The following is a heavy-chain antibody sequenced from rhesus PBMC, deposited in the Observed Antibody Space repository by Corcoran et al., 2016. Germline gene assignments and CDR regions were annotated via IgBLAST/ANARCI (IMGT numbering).Heavy chain of an antibody. CDR3: TTVGFDY. CDR2: IRSKYNNDAT. D-gene: IGHD5-24*01. V-gene: IGHV3-186*01. J-gene: IGHJ4*01. Sequence: VQLVESGGGLVQPGWSLRLACAASGFPFLDYAIRRVRPASGKGLEWVGYIRSKYNNDATEYAASVKGRFTISRDDSKNTLYLQMSSLKTEDTAVYYCTTVGFDYWGQGVLVTVSS. CDR1: GFPFLDYA.